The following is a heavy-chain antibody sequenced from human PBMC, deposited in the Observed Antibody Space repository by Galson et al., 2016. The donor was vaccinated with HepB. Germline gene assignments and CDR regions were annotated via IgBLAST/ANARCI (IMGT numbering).Heavy chain of an antibody. CDR3: ARVRRVPVAGTATYYFDP. V-gene: IGHV3-7*01. Sequence: SLRLSCAASGFTFSSYSMNWVRQAPGMGLEWVASIKQDGTETFYVDSVKGRFTVSRDNAKNSLYLQMKSLRAEDTAVYYCARVRRVPVAGTATYYFDPWGRGTLVTVSS. D-gene: IGHD6-19*01. CDR2: IKQDGTET. J-gene: IGHJ2*01. CDR1: GFTFSSYS.